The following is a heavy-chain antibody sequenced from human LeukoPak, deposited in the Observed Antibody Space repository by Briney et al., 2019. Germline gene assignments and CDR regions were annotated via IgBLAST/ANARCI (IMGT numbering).Heavy chain of an antibody. D-gene: IGHD3-10*01. CDR2: IYTSEST. CDR3: AREIIVRGVITYYFDY. J-gene: IGHJ4*02. Sequence: SETLSLTCTVSGGSISSGSYYWSWIPQPAGKGLEWNGRIYTSESTNYNPALKSRVTISVDASKNQFSLKLSSVTAADTAVYYCAREIIVRGVITYYFDYLGQGTQVTVSS. CDR1: GGSISSGSYY. V-gene: IGHV4-61*02.